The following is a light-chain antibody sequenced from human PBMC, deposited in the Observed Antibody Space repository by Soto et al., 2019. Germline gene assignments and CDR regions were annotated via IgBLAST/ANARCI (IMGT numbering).Light chain of an antibody. Sequence: EIVMTQSPVTLSVSPGERATLSCRASQSVSSNLVWYQQKPGQAPRLLIYDASTRATGIPARFSGSGSGTEFTLTISSLQSEDFAVYYCQQYNNWPPYTFCQGTKLEIK. CDR3: QQYNNWPPYT. CDR2: DAS. V-gene: IGKV3-15*01. CDR1: QSVSSN. J-gene: IGKJ2*01.